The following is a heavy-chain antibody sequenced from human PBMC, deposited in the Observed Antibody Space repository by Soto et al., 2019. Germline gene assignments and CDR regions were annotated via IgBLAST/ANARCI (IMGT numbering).Heavy chain of an antibody. CDR2: IYYSGST. CDR1: GGSISSSSYY. D-gene: IGHD3-10*01. Sequence: QLQLQESGPGLVKPSETLSLTCTVSGGSISSSSYYWGWIRQPPGKGLEWIGSIYYSGSTYYNPSLKSRVTISVDTSKNQFSLKLSSVTAADTAVYYCARPSMVRGIYKGAFDIWGQGTMVTVSS. V-gene: IGHV4-39*01. J-gene: IGHJ3*02. CDR3: ARPSMVRGIYKGAFDI.